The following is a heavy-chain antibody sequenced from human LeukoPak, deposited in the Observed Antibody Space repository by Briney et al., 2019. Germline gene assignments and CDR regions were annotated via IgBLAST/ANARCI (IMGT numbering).Heavy chain of an antibody. Sequence: PGGSLRLSCAASGFTFSGSAMHWVRQASGKGLEWVGRIRSKANNYATAYIASVKGRFTVSRDDSKNTTYLQMNSLKTEDTAVYYCTSEVGYWGQGTLVTVSP. CDR2: IRSKANNYAT. J-gene: IGHJ4*02. CDR3: TSEVGY. D-gene: IGHD1-26*01. V-gene: IGHV3-73*01. CDR1: GFTFSGSA.